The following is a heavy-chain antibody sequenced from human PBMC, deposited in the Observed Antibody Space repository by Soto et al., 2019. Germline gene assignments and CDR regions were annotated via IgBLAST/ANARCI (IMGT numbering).Heavy chain of an antibody. CDR1: GGSVSSESHY. J-gene: IGHJ6*02. Sequence: QVQLQESGPGLVKPSETLSLTCTVSGGSVSSESHYWSWIRQTPGKGLEWIGYIYYTGSTNYNPSLKCRVTMSVDTSRDQVSLRLRSVTRAAAAVYYCARVQYDFRGGSYYDAMEVWGQGTKVTVSS. D-gene: IGHD3-3*01. V-gene: IGHV4-61*01. CDR2: IYYTGST. CDR3: ARVQYDFRGGSYYDAMEV.